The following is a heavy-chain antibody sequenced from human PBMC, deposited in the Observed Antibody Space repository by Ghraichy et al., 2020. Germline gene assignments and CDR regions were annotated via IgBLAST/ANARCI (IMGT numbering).Heavy chain of an antibody. Sequence: GGSLRLSCAASGFTFSSYAMSWVRQAPGKGLEWVSAISGSGGSTYYADSVKGRFTISRDNSKNTLYLQMNSLRAEDTAVYYCAPYPTVTTNNYYYGMDVWGQGTTVTVSS. CDR2: ISGSGGST. J-gene: IGHJ6*02. V-gene: IGHV3-23*01. CDR1: GFTFSSYA. CDR3: APYPTVTTNNYYYGMDV. D-gene: IGHD4-17*01.